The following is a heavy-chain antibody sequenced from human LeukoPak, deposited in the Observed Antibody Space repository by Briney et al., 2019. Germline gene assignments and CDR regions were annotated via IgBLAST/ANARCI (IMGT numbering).Heavy chain of an antibody. V-gene: IGHV1-2*02. CDR3: ARALIDSSGYDDAFDI. J-gene: IGHJ3*02. Sequence: ASVMVSCKDSGYTFTGYYMHWVRQAPGQGLEWMGWINPNSGGTNYAQKFQGRVTMTRDTSISTAYMELSRLRSDDTAAYYCARALIDSSGYDDAFDIWGQGTMVTVSS. CDR1: GYTFTGYY. D-gene: IGHD3-22*01. CDR2: INPNSGGT.